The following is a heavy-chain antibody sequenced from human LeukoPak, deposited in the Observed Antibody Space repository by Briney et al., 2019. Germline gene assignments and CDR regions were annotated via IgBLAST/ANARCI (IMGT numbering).Heavy chain of an antibody. Sequence: ASVKVSCKASGYTFTGYYMHWVRQAPGQGLEWMGWINPNSGGTNYAQKFQGRVTMTRDTSISTAYMELSRLRSDDTAVYYCARDSSHYGSGSYYNTYYFDYWGQGTLVTVSS. CDR2: INPNSGGT. V-gene: IGHV1-2*02. CDR3: ARDSSHYGSGSYYNTYYFDY. D-gene: IGHD3-10*01. CDR1: GYTFTGYY. J-gene: IGHJ4*02.